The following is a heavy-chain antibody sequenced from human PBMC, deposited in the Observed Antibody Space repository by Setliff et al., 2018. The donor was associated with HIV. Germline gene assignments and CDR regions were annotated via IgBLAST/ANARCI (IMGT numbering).Heavy chain of an antibody. D-gene: IGHD3-3*01. V-gene: IGHV4-39*01. CDR2: VYYSGNT. CDR1: GVSFTSSLYY. Sequence: SETLSLTCNVSGVSFTSSLYYWGWIRQPPGKGLEWIGSVYYSGNTYYNPSLKGRVAISVDTPKNQLSLQLKSFNAADTAVYYCARRESDYWSGLVGYSSYIDVWGKGTTVTVSS. CDR3: ARRESDYWSGLVGYSSYIDV. J-gene: IGHJ6*03.